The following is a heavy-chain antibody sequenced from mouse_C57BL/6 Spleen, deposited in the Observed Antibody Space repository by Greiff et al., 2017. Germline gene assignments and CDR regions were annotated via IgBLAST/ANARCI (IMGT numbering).Heavy chain of an antibody. CDR3: ARDNYYGSRSWYFDV. Sequence: VQLQQSGPELVKPGASVKISCKASGYTFTDYYMNWVKQSHGKSLEWIGDINPNNGGTSYNQKFKGKATLTVDKSSSTAYMELRSLTSEDSAVYYCARDNYYGSRSWYFDVWGTGTTVTVSS. V-gene: IGHV1-26*01. J-gene: IGHJ1*03. D-gene: IGHD1-1*01. CDR1: GYTFTDYY. CDR2: INPNNGGT.